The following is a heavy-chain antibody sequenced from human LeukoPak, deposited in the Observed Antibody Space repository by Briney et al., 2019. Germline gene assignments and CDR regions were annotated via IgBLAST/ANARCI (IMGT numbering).Heavy chain of an antibody. V-gene: IGHV3-48*01. CDR2: ISPSSSTI. D-gene: IGHD6-13*01. Sequence: GGSLGLSCAASGFTFSTYSMNWVRQAPGKGLEWVSYISPSSSTIYYADSVKGRFTISRDNDKNSLYLQMNSLRAEDTAVYYCARDYYSSSWDNGYWGQGTLVTASS. J-gene: IGHJ4*02. CDR1: GFTFSTYS. CDR3: ARDYYSSSWDNGY.